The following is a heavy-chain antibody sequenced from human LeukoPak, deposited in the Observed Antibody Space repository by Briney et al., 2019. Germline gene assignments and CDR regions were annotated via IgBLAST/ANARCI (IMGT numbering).Heavy chain of an antibody. J-gene: IGHJ4*02. V-gene: IGHV3-23*01. Sequence: GGSLRLSCEASGFTFSSYAMTWVRQAPGKGLEWVSGISGSGGNTYYADSVKGRFTISRDNSKNTLYLQMNSLGAEDTAVYYCAKDRVNDRQHVPPDFDYWGQGTLVPVSS. D-gene: IGHD6-6*01. CDR2: ISGSGGNT. CDR3: AKDRVNDRQHVPPDFDY. CDR1: GFTFSSYA.